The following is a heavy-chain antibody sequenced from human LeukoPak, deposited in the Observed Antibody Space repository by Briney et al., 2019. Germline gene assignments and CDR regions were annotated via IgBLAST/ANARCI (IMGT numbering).Heavy chain of an antibody. CDR1: GYSFTSYA. CDR3: ARIGAQSFDY. J-gene: IGHJ4*02. D-gene: IGHD3-10*01. V-gene: IGHV7-4-1*02. Sequence: GASVKVSCKTSGYSFTSYAINWVRQAPGQGLEFMGWINTGTGNPTYAQGFTGRFVFSLDTSVSTAYLQISTLKAEDTAVYYCARIGAQSFDYWGQGSLVTVSS. CDR2: INTGTGNP.